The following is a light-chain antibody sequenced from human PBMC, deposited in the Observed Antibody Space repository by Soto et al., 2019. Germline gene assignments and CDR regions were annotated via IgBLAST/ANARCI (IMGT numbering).Light chain of an antibody. J-gene: IGKJ1*01. V-gene: IGKV3-20*01. Sequence: EIVLTQSPGTLSLSPGERATLSCRASQSVSNNYLAWSQQKPGQAPRLLIYGASSRATGIPDRFSGSGSGTDFTLTISRLEPEDFAVYYCHQYGTSLVTFGQGTKVDIK. CDR2: GAS. CDR1: QSVSNNY. CDR3: HQYGTSLVT.